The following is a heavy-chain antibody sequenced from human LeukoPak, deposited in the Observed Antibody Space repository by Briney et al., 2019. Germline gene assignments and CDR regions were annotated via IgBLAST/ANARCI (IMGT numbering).Heavy chain of an antibody. J-gene: IGHJ5*02. CDR2: IYYSGST. CDR3: ARESGSSRINNWFDP. CDR1: GGSISSYY. D-gene: IGHD6-13*01. V-gene: IGHV4-59*01. Sequence: PSETLSLTCTVSGGSISSYYWSWIRQPPGKGLEWIGYIYYSGSTNYNPSLKSRVTISVDTSKNQFSLKLSSVTAADTAVYYCARESGSSRINNWFDPWGQGTLVTVSS.